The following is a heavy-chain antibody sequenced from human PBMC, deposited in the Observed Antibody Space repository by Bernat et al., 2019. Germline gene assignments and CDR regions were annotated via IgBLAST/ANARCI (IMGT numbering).Heavy chain of an antibody. J-gene: IGHJ6*02. CDR2: ISYDGSNK. CDR1: GFTFSSYA. Sequence: QVQLVESGGGVVQPGRSLRLSCAASGFTFSSYAMHWVRQAPGKGLEWVAVISYDGSNKYYADSVKGRFTISRDNSKNTLYLKMISLRAEDTAVYYCARDRRGTDSGGMDVWGQGTTVTVSS. D-gene: IGHD3-16*01. CDR3: ARDRRGTDSGGMDV. V-gene: IGHV3-30-3*01.